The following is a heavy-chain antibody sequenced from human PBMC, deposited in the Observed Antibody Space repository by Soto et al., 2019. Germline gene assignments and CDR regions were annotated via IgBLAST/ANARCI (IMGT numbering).Heavy chain of an antibody. J-gene: IGHJ5*02. CDR3: ARFHRQDLENWFDP. Sequence: PSETLSLTCTVSGGSISSYYWSWIRQPPGKGLEWIGYIYYSGSTNYNPSLKSRVTISVDTSKNQFSLKLSSVTAADTAVYYCARFHRQDLENWFDPWGQRTLVTVSS. CDR2: IYYSGST. V-gene: IGHV4-59*01. CDR1: GGSISSYY.